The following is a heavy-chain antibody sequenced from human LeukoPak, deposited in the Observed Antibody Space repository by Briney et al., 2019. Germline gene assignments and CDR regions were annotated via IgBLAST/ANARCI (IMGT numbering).Heavy chain of an antibody. CDR3: ARALYYYDSSGPLPLK. V-gene: IGHV4-59*01. J-gene: IGHJ4*02. CDR2: IFYSGST. D-gene: IGHD3-22*01. CDR1: GGSISSYY. Sequence: PSETLSLTCTVSGGSISSYYWSWIRQPPGKGLEWIGYIFYSGSTNYNPSLEGRVTISVDTSKNQFSLNLSSVTAADTAVYYCARALYYYDSSGPLPLKWGQGTPVTVSS.